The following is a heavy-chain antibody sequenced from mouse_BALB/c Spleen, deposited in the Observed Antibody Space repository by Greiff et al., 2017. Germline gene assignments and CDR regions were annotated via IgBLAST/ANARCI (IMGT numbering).Heavy chain of an antibody. D-gene: IGHD2-4*01. J-gene: IGHJ2*01. Sequence: EVKLQESGGDLVKPGGSLKLSCAASGFTFSSYGMSWVRQTPDKRLEWVATISSGGSYTYYPDSVKGRFTISRDNAKNTLYLQMSSLKSEDTAMYYCTRDEGRMITTAYFDYWGQGSTLTVSS. V-gene: IGHV5-6*01. CDR2: ISSGGSYT. CDR3: TRDEGRMITTAYFDY. CDR1: GFTFSSYG.